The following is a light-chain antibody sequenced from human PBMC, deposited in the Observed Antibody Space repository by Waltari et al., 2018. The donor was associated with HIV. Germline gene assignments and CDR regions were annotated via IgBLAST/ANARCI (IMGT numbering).Light chain of an antibody. V-gene: IGLV2-14*01. CDR2: EVS. J-gene: IGLJ2*01. CDR3: SSYTSSNTLI. CDR1: SNDLGGYNF. Sequence: QSALTQPASVSGSPGRSITISCTGTSNDLGGYNFFSWYQHHPGKAPKLMISEVSKRPSGVSDRFSGSKSGNTASLTISGLQAEDEADYYCSSYTSSNTLIFGGGTRLTVL.